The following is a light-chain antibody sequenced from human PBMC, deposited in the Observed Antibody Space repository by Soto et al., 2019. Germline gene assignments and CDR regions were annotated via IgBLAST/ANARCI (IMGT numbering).Light chain of an antibody. V-gene: IGLV1-51*01. CDR1: SSNIGKDY. J-gene: IGLJ3*02. Sequence: QSVLTQPPSVSAAPGQKVTISCSGRSSNIGKDYVSWYQQRPGTASKLLIYDNNNRPSGIPDRFSGSKSGTSATLDITGLQTGDEADYYCATWDNSLSSGVFGGGTKLTVL. CDR3: ATWDNSLSSGV. CDR2: DNN.